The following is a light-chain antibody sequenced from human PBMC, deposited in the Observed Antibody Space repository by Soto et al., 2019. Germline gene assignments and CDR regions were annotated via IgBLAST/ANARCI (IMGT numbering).Light chain of an antibody. CDR1: QGISNY. CDR2: AAS. CDR3: QKYNSAPWT. J-gene: IGKJ1*01. Sequence: DIQMTQSPVSLSASVGDRVTITCRASQGISNYLAWYQQKPGKVPKLLIYAASTLQSGVPSRFSGSGSGADFTLTISGLQPEDVATYYCQKYNSAPWTFDQGTKVEIK. V-gene: IGKV1-27*01.